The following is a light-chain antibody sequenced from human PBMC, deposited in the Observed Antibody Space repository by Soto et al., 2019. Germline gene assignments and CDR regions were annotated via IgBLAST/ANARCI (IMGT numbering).Light chain of an antibody. Sequence: EIVLTQSPATLSLSPGERATLSCRASQSVSRYLAWYQQKPGQAPRLLIYDASNRATGIPARFSGSGSGTDFTLTISSLDPEDFAVYYGQQRSNWPPYTFGQGTKLEIK. V-gene: IGKV3-11*01. J-gene: IGKJ2*01. CDR2: DAS. CDR1: QSVSRY. CDR3: QQRSNWPPYT.